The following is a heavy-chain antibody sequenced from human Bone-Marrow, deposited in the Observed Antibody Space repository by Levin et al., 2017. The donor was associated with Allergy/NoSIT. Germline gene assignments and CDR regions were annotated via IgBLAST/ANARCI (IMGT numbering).Heavy chain of an antibody. D-gene: IGHD5-18*01. CDR2: ISYDGSNK. J-gene: IGHJ4*02. CDR1: GFTFSSYG. V-gene: IGHV3-30*18. CDR3: AKDRAVDTAFFDY. Sequence: SCAASGFTFSSYGMHWVRQAPGKGLEWVAVISYDGSNKYYADSVKGRFTISRDNSKNTLYLQMNSLRAEDTAVYYCAKDRAVDTAFFDYWGQGTLVTVSS.